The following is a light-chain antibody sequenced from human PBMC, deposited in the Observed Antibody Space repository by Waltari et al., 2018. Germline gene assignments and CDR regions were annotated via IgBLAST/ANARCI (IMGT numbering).Light chain of an antibody. Sequence: EIVLTQSPGTLSLSPGERATLSCRARQGGSSGDLAWYQQKPGQAPRLLIYGASSRATCIPDRFSGSGSGTDFTLTISRLEPEDFAVYYCQQYGSSPFGGGTKVEIK. V-gene: IGKV3-20*01. J-gene: IGKJ4*01. CDR2: GAS. CDR1: QGGSSGD. CDR3: QQYGSSP.